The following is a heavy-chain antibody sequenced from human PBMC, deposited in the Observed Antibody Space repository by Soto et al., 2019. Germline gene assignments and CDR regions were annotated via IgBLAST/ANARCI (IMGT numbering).Heavy chain of an antibody. J-gene: IGHJ6*02. CDR2: MSYDGSKI. CDR3: AKDRDPYYYYYLMDV. V-gene: IGHV3-30*18. CDR1: GFAFDTYG. Sequence: LRLSCGASGFAFDTYGMHWIRQGAGQGLEWVATMSYDGSKIYYRDSVRGRFSISRDDSKRTLYLQMNSLRAEDTAVYYCAKDRDPYYYYYLMDVWGQGTTVTVS.